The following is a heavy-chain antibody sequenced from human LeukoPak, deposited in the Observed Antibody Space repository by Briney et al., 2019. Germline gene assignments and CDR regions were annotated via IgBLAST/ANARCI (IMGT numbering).Heavy chain of an antibody. CDR1: GGSFSGYY. CDR3: ARGRRDGYNLKYFDY. V-gene: IGHV4-34*01. D-gene: IGHD5-24*01. J-gene: IGHJ4*02. CDR2: MYYSGNT. Sequence: SETLSLTCAVYGGSFSGYYWGWIRQPPGKELEWIGNMYYSGNTYYNPSLKSRVTISVDTSKNQFSLKLSSVAAADTAVYYCARGRRDGYNLKYFDYWGQGTLVTVSS.